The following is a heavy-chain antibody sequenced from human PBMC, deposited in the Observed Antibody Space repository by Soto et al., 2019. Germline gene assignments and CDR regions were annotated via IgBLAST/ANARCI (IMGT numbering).Heavy chain of an antibody. Sequence: GGSLRLSCAASGFTFSSYAMSWVRQAPGKGLEWVSAISGSGGSTYYADSVKGRFTISRDNSKNTLYLQMNSLRAEDTAVYYCAKVAGYYYDSSGYYRAPLSVWGQGTLVTVSS. CDR1: GFTFSSYA. CDR3: AKVAGYYYDSSGYYRAPLSV. D-gene: IGHD3-22*01. CDR2: ISGSGGST. V-gene: IGHV3-23*01. J-gene: IGHJ4*02.